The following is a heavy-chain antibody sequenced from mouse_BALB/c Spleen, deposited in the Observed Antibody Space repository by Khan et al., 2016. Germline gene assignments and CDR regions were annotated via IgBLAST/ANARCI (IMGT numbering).Heavy chain of an antibody. J-gene: IGHJ1*01. CDR1: GYSITSDYA. V-gene: IGHV3-2*02. D-gene: IGHD1-1*01. Sequence: EVQLQESGPGLVKPSQSLSLTCTVTGYSITSDYAWNWIRQFPGNKLEWMGYISYSGSTSYNPSLKSRISITRDTSKNQFFLQLNSVTTEDTATYYCARFYYGNSYWYFDVWGAGTTVTVSS. CDR2: ISYSGST. CDR3: ARFYYGNSYWYFDV.